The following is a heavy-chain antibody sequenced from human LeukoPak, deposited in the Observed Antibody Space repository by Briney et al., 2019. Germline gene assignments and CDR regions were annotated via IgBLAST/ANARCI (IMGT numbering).Heavy chain of an antibody. J-gene: IGHJ6*03. CDR3: ARELRGPDYYMDV. D-gene: IGHD3-16*01. V-gene: IGHV4-4*07. CDR1: GGSISSYY. CDR2: NYPSGST. Sequence: ASETLSLTCTVSGGSISSYYWSWIRQPAGKGLEWIGRNYPSGSTNYNPSLKSRVTMSVDTSKNQCSLNLSSVTAADTAVYYCARELRGPDYYMDVWGKGTTVTVSS.